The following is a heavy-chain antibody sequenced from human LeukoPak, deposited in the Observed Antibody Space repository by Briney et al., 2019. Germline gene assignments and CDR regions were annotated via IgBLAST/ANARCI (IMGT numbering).Heavy chain of an antibody. J-gene: IGHJ5*02. D-gene: IGHD4-17*01. CDR2: IYHSGST. Sequence: SETLSLTCTVSSYSISSGYYWGWIRQPPGKGLEWIGSIYHSGSTYYNPSLKSRVTISVDTSKNQFSLKLSSVTAADTAVYYCARGASTGGNWFDPWGQGTLVTVSS. V-gene: IGHV4-38-2*02. CDR3: ARGASTGGNWFDP. CDR1: SYSISSGYY.